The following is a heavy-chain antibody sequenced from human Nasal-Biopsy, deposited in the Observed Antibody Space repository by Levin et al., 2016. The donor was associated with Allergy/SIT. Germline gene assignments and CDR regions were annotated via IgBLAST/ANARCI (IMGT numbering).Heavy chain of an antibody. J-gene: IGHJ4*02. Sequence: GGSLRLSCAASGFTFSNYGMHWVRQAPGKGLEWVAVISYDGSNKFYADSVKGRFTISRDNSKNTLYLQMNSLRAEDTAVYYCAKDRSSSGYYFDYWGQGTLVTVSS. D-gene: IGHD6-6*01. CDR3: AKDRSSSGYYFDY. CDR1: GFTFSNYG. V-gene: IGHV3-30*18. CDR2: ISYDGSNK.